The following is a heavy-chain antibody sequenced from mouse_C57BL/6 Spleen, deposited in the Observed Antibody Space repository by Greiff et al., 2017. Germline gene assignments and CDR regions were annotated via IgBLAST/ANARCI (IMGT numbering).Heavy chain of an antibody. CDR2: ISGGGGNT. CDR3: ARQRPQLAPFDY. Sequence: EVKVVESGGGLVKPGGSLKLSCAASGFTFSSYTMSWVRQTPEKRLEWVATISGGGGNTYYPDSVKGRFTISRDNAKNTLYLQMSSLRSEDTALYYCARQRPQLAPFDYWGQGTTLTVSS. D-gene: IGHD4-1*02. J-gene: IGHJ2*01. V-gene: IGHV5-9*01. CDR1: GFTFSSYT.